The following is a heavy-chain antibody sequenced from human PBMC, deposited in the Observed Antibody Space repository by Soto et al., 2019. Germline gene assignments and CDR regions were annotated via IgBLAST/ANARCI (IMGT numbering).Heavy chain of an antibody. CDR3: AMVDLYVTPTPQDV. J-gene: IGHJ6*02. CDR1: GYIFVNYG. D-gene: IGHD3-16*01. CDR2: ISPYTGNT. Sequence: QVQLEQSGDEVKTPGASVKVSCKASGYIFVNYGIAWVRQAPGQGLEWLGWISPYTGNTSYATKVQGRLNLTTATSTSTAFMDLGSMTSAETAVYYCAMVDLYVTPTPQDVWGQGTTVTVSS. V-gene: IGHV1-18*01.